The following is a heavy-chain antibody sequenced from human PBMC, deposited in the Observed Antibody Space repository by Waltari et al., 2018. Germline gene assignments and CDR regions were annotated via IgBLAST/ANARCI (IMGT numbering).Heavy chain of an antibody. J-gene: IGHJ4*02. CDR3: ATLHLGELASRFDY. CDR1: GSSISSCYY. Sequence: QLQLQESGPGLVTPSATLSLTCAFAGSSISSCYYGGWIRPPPGTGGGWIGSIHHGGNPYYNPSLKSRVTISVNTSKIKFSLKLGAVTAADTAVYYCATLHLGELASRFDYWGQGTLVTVSS. V-gene: IGHV4-38-2*01. D-gene: IGHD3-16*02. CDR2: IHHGGNP.